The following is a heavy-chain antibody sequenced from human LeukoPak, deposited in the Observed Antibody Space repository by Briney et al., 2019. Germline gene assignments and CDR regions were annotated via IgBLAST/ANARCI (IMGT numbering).Heavy chain of an antibody. V-gene: IGHV4-34*01. CDR2: VDYTGRT. Sequence: SETLSLTCAVYGGSFSGLSWNWIRQPPGKGLEWIGEVDYTGRTNYNPSLKSRVTISVDTSKNQFSLKLSSVTAADTAVYYCARARIAVAGTVWFDPWGQGTLVTVSS. D-gene: IGHD6-19*01. CDR1: GGSFSGLS. CDR3: ARARIAVAGTVWFDP. J-gene: IGHJ5*02.